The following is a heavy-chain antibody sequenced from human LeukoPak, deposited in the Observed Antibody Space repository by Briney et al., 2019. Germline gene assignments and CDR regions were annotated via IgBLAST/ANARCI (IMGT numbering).Heavy chain of an antibody. J-gene: IGHJ5*02. D-gene: IGHD1-26*01. CDR2: ISWNSGTI. Sequence: GGSLRLSCAASGFTFSSYGMTWVRQAPGKGLEWVSGISWNSGTIGYADSVKGRFTVSRDNAKNSLYLQMNSLRPEDMALYYCAKGNSGSYSQDWFDPWGQGTLVTVSS. CDR1: GFTFSSYG. V-gene: IGHV3-9*03. CDR3: AKGNSGSYSQDWFDP.